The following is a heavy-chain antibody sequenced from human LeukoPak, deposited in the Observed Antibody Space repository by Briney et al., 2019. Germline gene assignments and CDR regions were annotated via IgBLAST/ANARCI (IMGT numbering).Heavy chain of an antibody. V-gene: IGHV4-59*06. Sequence: SETLSLTCAVYGGSFSGYYWSWIRQPPGKGLEWIGYIYYSGSTYYNPSLKSRVTISVDTSKNQFSLKLSSVTAADTAVYYCATRYSSSWYWYFDLWGRGTLVTVSS. CDR2: IYYSGST. CDR1: GGSFSGYY. J-gene: IGHJ2*01. CDR3: ATRYSSSWYWYFDL. D-gene: IGHD6-13*01.